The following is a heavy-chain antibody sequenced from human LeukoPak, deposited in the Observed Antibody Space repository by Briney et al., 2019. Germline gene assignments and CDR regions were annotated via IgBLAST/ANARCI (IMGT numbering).Heavy chain of an antibody. V-gene: IGHV3-13*01. Sequence: GGSLRLSCAASGFTFSSYEMHWVRHATGKGLEWVSAIGTAGDTYYPGSVKGRFTISRENAKNSLYLQMNSLRAGDTAVYYCARVGRSGSPFDYWGQGTLVTVSS. CDR1: GFTFSSYE. CDR2: IGTAGDT. J-gene: IGHJ4*02. D-gene: IGHD1-26*01. CDR3: ARVGRSGSPFDY.